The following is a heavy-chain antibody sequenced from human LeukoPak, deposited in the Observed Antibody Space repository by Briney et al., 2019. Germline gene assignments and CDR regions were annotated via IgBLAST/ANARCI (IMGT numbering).Heavy chain of an antibody. CDR3: AKGYCSSTTCYSRFEY. CDR2: ISGSGGNT. Sequence: PGGSLRLSCAASGFTFSSYAMSWVRQAPGKGLEWVSAISGSGGNTFYADSVKGRFTVSRDSSNNPLYLQMSSLRAEDTAIYYCAKGYCSSTTCYSRFEYWGQGTLVTVSS. J-gene: IGHJ4*02. D-gene: IGHD2-2*01. CDR1: GFTFSSYA. V-gene: IGHV3-23*01.